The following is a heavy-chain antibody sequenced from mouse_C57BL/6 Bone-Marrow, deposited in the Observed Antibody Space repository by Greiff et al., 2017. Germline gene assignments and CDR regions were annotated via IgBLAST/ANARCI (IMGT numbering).Heavy chain of an antibody. Sequence: QVQLKQPGAELVKPGASVKMSCKASGYTFTSYWITWVKQRPGLGLEWIGDIYPTSGRTNYNEKFKSKAILTVDTASNTAYMQLSSLTSEDSAVFYCARSGPLGRSFDNWDQGTALSVSS. CDR3: ARSGPLGRSFDN. V-gene: IGHV1-55*01. J-gene: IGHJ2*01. D-gene: IGHD4-1*01. CDR2: IYPTSGRT. CDR1: GYTFTSYW.